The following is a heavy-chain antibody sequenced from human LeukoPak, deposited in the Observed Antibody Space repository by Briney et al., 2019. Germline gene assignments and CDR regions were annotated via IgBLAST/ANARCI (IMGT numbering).Heavy chain of an antibody. CDR3: AKDVGKWESLHFFDY. V-gene: IGHV3-23*01. CDR2: ISGSGAST. D-gene: IGHD1-26*01. Sequence: GGSLRLSCLTSGFTLSTNAMSWVRQALGKGLEWISGISGSGASTYYADSVKGRFTISRDDSRNTLHLQMISLRGDDTAVYYCAKDVGKWESLHFFDYWGQGTLVTVSS. J-gene: IGHJ4*02. CDR1: GFTLSTNA.